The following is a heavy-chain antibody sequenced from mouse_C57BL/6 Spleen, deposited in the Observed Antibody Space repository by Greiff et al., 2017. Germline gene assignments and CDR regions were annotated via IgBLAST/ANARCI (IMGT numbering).Heavy chain of an antibody. D-gene: IGHD3-3*01. CDR3: ARKGDVSFDY. V-gene: IGHV2-9-1*01. CDR2: IWTGGST. CDR1: GFSLTSYA. J-gene: IGHJ2*01. Sequence: VQLQESGPGLVAPSQSLSITCTVSGFSLTSYAISWVRQSPGKGLEWLGVIWTGGSTNYNSALKFRLGISKDNSKSQVFLKMNSLQTDDTARYCCARKGDVSFDYWGQGTTRTVSS.